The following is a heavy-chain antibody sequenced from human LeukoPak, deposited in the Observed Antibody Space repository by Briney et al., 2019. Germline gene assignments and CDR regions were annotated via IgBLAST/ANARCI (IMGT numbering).Heavy chain of an antibody. Sequence: ASVKVSCKASGYTFTSYYMHWVRQAPGQGLEWMGIINPSGGSTSYAQKFQGRVTMTRDMSTSTVYMELSSLRSEDTAVYYCAKHMITFGGVIVIYQYYFDYWGQGTLVTVSS. CDR1: GYTFTSYY. D-gene: IGHD3-16*02. CDR2: INPSGGST. V-gene: IGHV1-46*01. CDR3: AKHMITFGGVIVIYQYYFDY. J-gene: IGHJ4*02.